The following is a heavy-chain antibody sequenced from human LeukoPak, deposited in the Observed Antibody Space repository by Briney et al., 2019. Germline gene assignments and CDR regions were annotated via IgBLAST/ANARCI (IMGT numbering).Heavy chain of an antibody. Sequence: SETLSLTCTVSGGSISSSSYYWGWIRQPPGKGLEWIGSIYYSGSTYYNPSLKSRVTISVGTSKNQFSLKLSSVTAADTAVYYCTRPYDILTGYPGAFDIWGQGTMVTVSS. D-gene: IGHD3-9*01. CDR3: TRPYDILTGYPGAFDI. CDR2: IYYSGST. V-gene: IGHV4-39*01. J-gene: IGHJ3*02. CDR1: GGSISSSSYY.